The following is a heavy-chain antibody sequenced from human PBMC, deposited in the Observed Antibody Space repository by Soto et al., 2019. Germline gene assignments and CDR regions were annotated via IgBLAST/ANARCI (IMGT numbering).Heavy chain of an antibody. Sequence: QVQLQESGRGLVKPSQTLSLTCTVSGGSIRSGGYYWNWIRQHPGKGLEWIGYIYYSGHTYYNPSLKSRVTISVDTSKNQFSLNLSSVTAADTAVYYCARDYYDRSEYFQHWGQGTLVTVSS. J-gene: IGHJ1*01. CDR1: GGSIRSGGYY. V-gene: IGHV4-31*03. CDR2: IYYSGHT. CDR3: ARDYYDRSEYFQH. D-gene: IGHD3-22*01.